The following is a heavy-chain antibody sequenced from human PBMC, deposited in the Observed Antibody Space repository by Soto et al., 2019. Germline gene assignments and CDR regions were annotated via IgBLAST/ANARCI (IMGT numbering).Heavy chain of an antibody. CDR2: IYYSGST. CDR1: GGSISSYY. D-gene: IGHD3-16*01. V-gene: IGHV4-59*01. J-gene: IGHJ3*02. Sequence: QVQLQESGPGLVKPSETLSLTCTVSGGSISSYYWSWIRQPPGKGLEWIGYIYYSGSTNYNPSLKRRVTISGDTAKYQFSLKVSPVTAAETGVYYCGRSWGLPRPDAFDIWGQGTMVTVSS. CDR3: GRSWGLPRPDAFDI.